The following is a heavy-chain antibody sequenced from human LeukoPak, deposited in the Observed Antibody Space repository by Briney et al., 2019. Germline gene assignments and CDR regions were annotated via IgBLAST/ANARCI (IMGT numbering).Heavy chain of an antibody. V-gene: IGHV4-4*07. CDR1: GGSISSYY. J-gene: IGHJ4*02. CDR2: IYTTGST. Sequence: SETLSLTCSVSGGSISSYYWSWIRQPAGKGLEWIGRIYTTGSTDYNPPLKSRVTMSVDTSKNQFSLNLSSVTAADTAVYYCARDVRGWSGFDYWGQGNLVTVSS. D-gene: IGHD3-3*01. CDR3: ARDVRGWSGFDY.